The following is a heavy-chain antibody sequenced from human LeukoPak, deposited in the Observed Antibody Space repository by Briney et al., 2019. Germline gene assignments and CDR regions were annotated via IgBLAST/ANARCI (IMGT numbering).Heavy chain of an antibody. CDR3: ARGGYSSSWQDYYFDY. J-gene: IGHJ4*02. CDR2: IIPIFGTA. V-gene: IGHV1-69*13. D-gene: IGHD6-13*01. Sequence: SVKVSCKASGGTFSSYAISWVRQAPGQGLEWMGGIIPIFGTANYAQKFQGRVTITADESTSTAYMELSSLRSEDTAVYYCARGGYSSSWQDYYFDYWGQGTLVTVSS. CDR1: GGTFSSYA.